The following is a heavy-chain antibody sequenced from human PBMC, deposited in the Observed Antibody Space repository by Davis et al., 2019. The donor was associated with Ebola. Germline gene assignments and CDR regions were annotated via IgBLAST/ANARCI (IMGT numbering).Heavy chain of an antibody. CDR1: GFTFSNYA. J-gene: IGHJ4*02. CDR3: ARGPGPAGYIIDY. CDR2: ISTDSSIR. D-gene: IGHD5-24*01. V-gene: IGHV3-30*04. Sequence: GESLKISCAASGFTFSNYAMHWVRQAPGKGLEWVALISTDSSIRHHADSMKGRFTVSRDNSKNTVFLEMISLRPEDTAIYYCARGPGPAGYIIDYWGQGTLVTVSS.